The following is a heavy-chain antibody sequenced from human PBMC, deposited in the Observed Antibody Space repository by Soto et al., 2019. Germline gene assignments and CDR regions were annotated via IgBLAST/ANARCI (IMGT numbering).Heavy chain of an antibody. Sequence: VQLVQSGAEVKKPGSSVKVSCKASGGTFSSYAISWVRQAPGQGLEWMGGIIPIFGTANYAQKFQGRVTITADESTSTAYMELSSLRSEDTAVYYCARGAREYYDSSGYSRGGDYYYGMDVWGQGTTVTVSS. CDR2: IIPIFGTA. CDR1: GGTFSSYA. D-gene: IGHD3-22*01. CDR3: ARGAREYYDSSGYSRGGDYYYGMDV. J-gene: IGHJ6*02. V-gene: IGHV1-69*01.